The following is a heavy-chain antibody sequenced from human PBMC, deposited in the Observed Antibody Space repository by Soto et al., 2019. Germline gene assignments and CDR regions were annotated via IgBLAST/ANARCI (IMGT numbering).Heavy chain of an antibody. CDR2: IYYSGST. CDR3: ARDREHPGSGLGYFDY. Sequence: QVQLQESGPGLVKPSQTLSLTCTVSGGSISSGGYYWSWIRQHPGKGLEWIGYIYYSGSTYYNPSLKSRVTISVDTSKNQFSLKLSSVTAADTAVYYCARDREHPGSGLGYFDYWGQGTLVTVSS. V-gene: IGHV4-31*03. J-gene: IGHJ4*02. CDR1: GGSISSGGYY. D-gene: IGHD3-22*01.